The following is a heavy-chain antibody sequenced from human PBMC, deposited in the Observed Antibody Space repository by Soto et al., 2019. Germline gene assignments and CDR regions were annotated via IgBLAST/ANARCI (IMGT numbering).Heavy chain of an antibody. V-gene: IGHV1-69*04. CDR1: GDTFNFYS. CDR3: ATSYGSGYRAFDF. Sequence: QVQLVQSGAEVKRPGSSVKVSCKASGDTFNFYSINWVRQAPGLGLEWMGRVNPILSMSNYAQRVQGRVTMTADKSTSTAYMELSGLRSEDPAIYYCATSYGSGYRAFDFWGQGALVTVSS. J-gene: IGHJ4*02. CDR2: VNPILSMS. D-gene: IGHD3-10*01.